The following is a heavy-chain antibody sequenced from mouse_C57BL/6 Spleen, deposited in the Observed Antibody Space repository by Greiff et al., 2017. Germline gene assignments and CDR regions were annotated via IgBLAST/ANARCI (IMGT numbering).Heavy chain of an antibody. CDR2: ISNGGGST. CDR3: ARQGITTVVAKNWYFDV. Sequence: EVQLVESGGGLVQPGGSLKLSCAASGFTFSDYYMYWVRQTPEKRLEWVAYISNGGGSTYYPDTVKGRFTISRDNAKNTLYLQMSRLKSEDTAMYYCARQGITTVVAKNWYFDVWGTGTTGTVSS. D-gene: IGHD1-1*01. V-gene: IGHV5-12*01. J-gene: IGHJ1*03. CDR1: GFTFSDYY.